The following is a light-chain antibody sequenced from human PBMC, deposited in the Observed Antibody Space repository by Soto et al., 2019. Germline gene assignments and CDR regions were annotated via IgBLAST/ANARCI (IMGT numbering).Light chain of an antibody. J-gene: IGLJ1*01. CDR2: EVS. Sequence: QSAQRQPRSACGSPGQSVTISCTGTSSDVGGYNYVSWYQQHPGKAPKLMIYEVSKRPSGVPDRFSGSKSGNTASLTVSGLQAEDEADYYCSSYAGSNYVFGTGTKVTVL. V-gene: IGLV2-8*01. CDR3: SSYAGSNYV. CDR1: SSDVGGYNY.